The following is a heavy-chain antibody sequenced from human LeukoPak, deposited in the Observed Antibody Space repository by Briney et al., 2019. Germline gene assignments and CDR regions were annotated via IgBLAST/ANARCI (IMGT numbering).Heavy chain of an antibody. CDR3: ARLMGHCHVPLI. J-gene: IGHJ4*02. D-gene: IGHD2-8*01. Sequence: GESLKIACKASGYSFTTYWIGWVRQAPGKGLEWMGIIYPADSSTEYSPSFQGQVTISVDKSVNTAYLQWSRLKASDTAMYFCARLMGHCHVPLIWGQGTLVAVSS. V-gene: IGHV5-51*01. CDR1: GYSFTTYW. CDR2: IYPADSST.